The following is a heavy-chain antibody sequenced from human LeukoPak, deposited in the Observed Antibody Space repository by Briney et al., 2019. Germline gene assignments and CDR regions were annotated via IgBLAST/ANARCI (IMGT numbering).Heavy chain of an antibody. V-gene: IGHV1-2*02. CDR1: GYTFTGYY. CDR3: ARYCSSSSCFFTGRKYNGMDV. D-gene: IGHD2-2*01. CDR2: INPTSGDT. Sequence: ASVKVSCKASGYTFTGYYMHWVRQAPGQGLEWMGWINPTSGDTNYAQKFQGRVTMTRDTSISTAYMELSRLRSDDTAGYYCARYCSSSSCFFTGRKYNGMDVWGQGTTVTVSS. J-gene: IGHJ6*02.